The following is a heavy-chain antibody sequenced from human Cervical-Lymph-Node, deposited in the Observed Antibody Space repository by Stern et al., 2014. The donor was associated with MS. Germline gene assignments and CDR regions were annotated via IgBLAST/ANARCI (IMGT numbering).Heavy chain of an antibody. Sequence: QVQLVESGGGLVKPGGSLRLSCAASGFSFSDYYTSWIRQAPGKGLEWVSYISSSGSTIYYADSVKGRFTISRDNAKNSLYLQMNSLRAEDTAVYYCARAPGLDTYYYYGMDVWGQGTTVTVSS. CDR2: ISSSGSTI. J-gene: IGHJ6*02. V-gene: IGHV3-11*01. CDR3: ARAPGLDTYYYYGMDV. CDR1: GFSFSDYY. D-gene: IGHD6-19*01.